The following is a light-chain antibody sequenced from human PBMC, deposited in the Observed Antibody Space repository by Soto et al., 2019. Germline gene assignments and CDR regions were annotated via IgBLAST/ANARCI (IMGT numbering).Light chain of an antibody. V-gene: IGLV1-44*01. CDR2: DNY. Sequence: QPVLTQPPSASGTPGQWVAISCSGSSSNIGSNSLSWYQQFPGTAPKLLIYDNYQRPSGVSDRFSGSQSGTSGYLAISGLQSGDEADYYCAAWDDSLNGYVFGTGTKLTVL. CDR3: AAWDDSLNGYV. J-gene: IGLJ1*01. CDR1: SSNIGSNS.